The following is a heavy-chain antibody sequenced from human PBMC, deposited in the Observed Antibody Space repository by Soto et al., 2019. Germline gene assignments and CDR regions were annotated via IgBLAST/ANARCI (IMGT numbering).Heavy chain of an antibody. J-gene: IGHJ3*02. CDR3: VKDLEYCSSTSCYNDAFDI. CDR2: ISSNGGST. CDR1: GFTFSSYA. V-gene: IGHV3-64D*08. D-gene: IGHD2-2*02. Sequence: PGGSLRLSCSASGFTFSSYAMHWVRQAPGKGLEYVSAISSNGGSTYYADYVKGRFTISRDNSKNTLYLQMSSLRAEDTAVYYCVKDLEYCSSTSCYNDAFDIWGQGTMVTVSS.